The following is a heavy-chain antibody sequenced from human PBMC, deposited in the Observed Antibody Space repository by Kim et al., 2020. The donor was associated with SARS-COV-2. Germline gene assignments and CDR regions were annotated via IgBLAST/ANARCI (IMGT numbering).Heavy chain of an antibody. CDR2: VYYSGTA. CDR1: DDSFSSSDYY. Sequence: SETLSLTCTVSDDSFSSSDYYWGWIRQPPGKGLEWIGTVYYSGTAYYTPSLKSQVTMSVDTSENQFSLKLRSVTAAGTAVYYCARHSAYDILTGYYLPWFDSWGQGTLVTVSS. V-gene: IGHV4-39*01. CDR3: ARHSAYDILTGYYLPWFDS. J-gene: IGHJ5*01. D-gene: IGHD3-9*01.